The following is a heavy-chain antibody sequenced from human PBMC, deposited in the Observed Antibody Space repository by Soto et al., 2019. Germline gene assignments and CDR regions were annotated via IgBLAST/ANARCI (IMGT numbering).Heavy chain of an antibody. CDR1: GYTFTSYA. Sequence: RASVKVSCKASGYTFTSYAMHWVRQAPGQRLEWMGWINAGNGNTKYSQKFQGRVTMTRDTSISTVYMELSRLKSDDTAVYYCARDRGNMVAIFHHYYGMDVWGQGTTVTVSS. D-gene: IGHD3-3*02. V-gene: IGHV1-3*01. CDR3: ARDRGNMVAIFHHYYGMDV. CDR2: INAGNGNT. J-gene: IGHJ6*02.